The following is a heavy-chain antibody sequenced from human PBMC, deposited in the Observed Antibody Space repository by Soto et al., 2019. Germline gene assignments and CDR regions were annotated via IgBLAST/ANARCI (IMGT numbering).Heavy chain of an antibody. J-gene: IGHJ5*02. Sequence: PSETLSLTCTVSGGSISSGGYYWSWIRLHPGKGLEWIGYIYYSGSTYYNPSLKSRVTISVDTSKNQFSLKLSSVTAADTAVYYCARAYDFWSGYYRYNWFDPWGQGTLVTVS. CDR1: GGSISSGGYY. D-gene: IGHD3-3*01. CDR3: ARAYDFWSGYYRYNWFDP. CDR2: IYYSGST. V-gene: IGHV4-31*03.